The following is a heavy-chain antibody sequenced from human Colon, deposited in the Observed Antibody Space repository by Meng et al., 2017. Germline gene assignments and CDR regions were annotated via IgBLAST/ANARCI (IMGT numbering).Heavy chain of an antibody. CDR1: GDSVSSNSYY. V-gene: IGHV4-31*03. CDR2: IYSGGIS. J-gene: IGHJ4*02. CDR3: ARDPLAVGPTDRGLDS. D-gene: IGHD1-26*01. Sequence: QVQLQESGPRLVKPSQTLSLTCPVSGDSVSSNSYYWTWIRQHPGTGLEWIGYIYSGGISHYNPSLKSRITISIDTSKNQFSLQLTSVTAADTAIYYCARDPLAVGPTDRGLDSWGQGTLVTFSS.